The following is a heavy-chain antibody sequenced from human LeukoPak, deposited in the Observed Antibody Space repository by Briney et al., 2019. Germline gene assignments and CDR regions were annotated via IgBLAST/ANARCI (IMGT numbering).Heavy chain of an antibody. Sequence: SETLSLTCTVSGGAIRSHYWNWIRRPAGKGLEWIGRIYSSGYTNDNPFLKSRITMSVDMSKNQFSLRLNSVTAADTAVYYCARGEHSVDSWGQGMLVTVSS. D-gene: IGHD1/OR15-1a*01. CDR2: IYSSGYT. V-gene: IGHV4-4*07. J-gene: IGHJ4*02. CDR1: GGAIRSHY. CDR3: ARGEHSVDS.